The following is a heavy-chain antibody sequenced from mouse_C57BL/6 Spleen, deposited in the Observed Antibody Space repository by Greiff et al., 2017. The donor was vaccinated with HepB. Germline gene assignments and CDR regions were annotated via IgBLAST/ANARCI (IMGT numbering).Heavy chain of an antibody. Sequence: VQLQQSGAELVKPGASVKMSCKASGYTFTSYWITWVKQWPGQGVEWIGDIYPGSGSTNYTEKFKSKATLTVDTSSSTAYMQLSSLTSEVSAVYYCARVTVTAWFAYWGQGTLVTVSA. CDR2: IYPGSGST. J-gene: IGHJ3*01. CDR1: GYTFTSYW. V-gene: IGHV1-55*01. CDR3: ARVTVTAWFAY. D-gene: IGHD4-1*01.